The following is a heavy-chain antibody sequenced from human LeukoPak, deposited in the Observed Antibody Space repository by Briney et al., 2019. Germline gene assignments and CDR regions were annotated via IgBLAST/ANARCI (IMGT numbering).Heavy chain of an antibody. D-gene: IGHD6-19*01. V-gene: IGHV3-23*01. Sequence: GGSLRLSCAASGFTFSSYAMSWVRQAPGKGPEWVSAISGSGGSTYCADSVKGRFTISRDNSKNTLYLQMNSLRAEDTAVYYCAKTFGDSSGWYGLDVWGQGTTVTVSS. CDR2: ISGSGGST. CDR3: AKTFGDSSGWYGLDV. J-gene: IGHJ6*02. CDR1: GFTFSSYA.